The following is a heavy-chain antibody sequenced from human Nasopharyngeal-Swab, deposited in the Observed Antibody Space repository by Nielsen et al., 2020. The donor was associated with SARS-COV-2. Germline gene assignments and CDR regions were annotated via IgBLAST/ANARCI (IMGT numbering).Heavy chain of an antibody. CDR1: GGTFRNYG. J-gene: IGHJ5*02. D-gene: IGHD4-17*01. V-gene: IGHV1-69*13. CDR2: VMPKFDTA. Sequence: SVKVSCKTSGGTFRNYGISWVRQAPGQGLEWMGGVMPKFDTANYAQKFQDRVTITADESTSTVYLELISLTSDDTAVYYCARDSDYGDYIGWFDPWGQGSLVTVSS. CDR3: ARDSDYGDYIGWFDP.